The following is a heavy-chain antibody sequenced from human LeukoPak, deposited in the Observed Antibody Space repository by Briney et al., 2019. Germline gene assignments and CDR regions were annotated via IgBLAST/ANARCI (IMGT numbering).Heavy chain of an antibody. CDR2: IWYDGSNK. V-gene: IGHV3-33*06. CDR1: GFTFSSYG. CDR3: AKKGGFGYGGGWYFDL. D-gene: IGHD4-23*01. J-gene: IGHJ2*01. Sequence: GGSLRLSCAASGFTFSSYGMHWVRQAPGKGLEWVAVIWYDGSNKYYADSVKGRFTVSRDNSKNTLYLQMNSLGAEDTAVYYCAKKGGFGYGGGWYFDLWGRGTLVTVSS.